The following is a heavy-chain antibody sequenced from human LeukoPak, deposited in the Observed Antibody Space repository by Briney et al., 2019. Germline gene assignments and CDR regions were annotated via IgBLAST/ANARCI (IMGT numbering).Heavy chain of an antibody. Sequence: GGSLRLSCAASGFTFSSYSMNWVLQAPGKGLEWVSSISSSSSYIYYADSVKGRFTISRDNAKNSLYLQMNSLRAEDTAVYYCASFWSGYYSIYWGQGTLVTVSS. J-gene: IGHJ4*02. V-gene: IGHV3-21*01. CDR1: GFTFSSYS. CDR2: ISSSSSYI. CDR3: ASFWSGYYSIY. D-gene: IGHD3-3*01.